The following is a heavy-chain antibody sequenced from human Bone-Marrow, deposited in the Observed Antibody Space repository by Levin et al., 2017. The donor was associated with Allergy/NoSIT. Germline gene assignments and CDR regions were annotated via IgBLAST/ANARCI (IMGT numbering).Heavy chain of an antibody. CDR1: GLTFNNAW. J-gene: IGHJ4*02. CDR3: ATRPAPLSVFSGGFYNY. V-gene: IGHV3-15*01. D-gene: IGHD3-3*01. CDR2: IKSKTDGGTA. Sequence: GESLKISCAASGLTFNNAWITWVRQAPGKGLEWVGRIKSKTDGGTADYAAPVKGRFTISRDDPNNTLHLQMNSLKNEDTAVYLGATRPAPLSVFSGGFYNYWGQGTLVTVS.